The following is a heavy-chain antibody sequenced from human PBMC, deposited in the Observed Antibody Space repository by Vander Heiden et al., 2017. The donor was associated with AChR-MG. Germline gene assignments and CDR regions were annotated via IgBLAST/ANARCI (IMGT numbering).Heavy chain of an antibody. V-gene: IGHV3-11*01. CDR3: ARSFRLYYSGLDV. CDR1: GLAFSDYD. J-gene: IGHJ6*02. Sequence: QEQLVESGGTSVTPGGSLRLSCTASGLAFSDYDMNWVRQAPGKGLEWISYISGSSNTKYYADSVKGRFTISRDNAKKSVYLQMSSLRAEDTAVYYCARSFRLYYSGLDVWGRGTTVNVS. CDR2: ISGSSNTK.